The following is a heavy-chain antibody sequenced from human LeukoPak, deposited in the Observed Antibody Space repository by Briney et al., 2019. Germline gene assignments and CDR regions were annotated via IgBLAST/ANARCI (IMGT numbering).Heavy chain of an antibody. V-gene: IGHV4-34*01. CDR2: INHSGST. CDR1: GGSFSGYY. CDR3: ARLPPSSGWYYFDY. J-gene: IGHJ4*02. Sequence: SETLSLTCAVYGGSFSGYYWSWIRQPPGKGLEWIGEINHSGSTNYNPSLKSRVTISVDTSKNQFSLKLSSVTAADTAVYYCARLPPSSGWYYFDYWGQGTLVTVSS. D-gene: IGHD6-19*01.